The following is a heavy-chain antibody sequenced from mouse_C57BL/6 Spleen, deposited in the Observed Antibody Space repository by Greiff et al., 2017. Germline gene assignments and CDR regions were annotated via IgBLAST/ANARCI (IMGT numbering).Heavy chain of an antibody. CDR3: ERGGRGGAMDY. J-gene: IGHJ4*01. CDR2: IDPSDSYT. Sequence: QVQLQQPGAELVMPGASVKLSCKASGYTFTSYWMHWVKQRPGQGLEWIGEIDPSDSYTNYNQKFKGKSTLTVDKSSSTAYMQLSSLTCGDSAVYDCERGGRGGAMDYWGQGTSVTVSS. V-gene: IGHV1-69*01. CDR1: GYTFTSYW.